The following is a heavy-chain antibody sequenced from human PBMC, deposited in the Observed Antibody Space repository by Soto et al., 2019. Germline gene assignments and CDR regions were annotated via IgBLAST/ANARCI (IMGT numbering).Heavy chain of an antibody. CDR2: FFHTGTA. Sequence: QVQLQESGPGLVKPSETLSLNCSVSGDAITRHYWSWIRQSPGKGLEWLGYFFHTGTALFNPSLRSRVSMSVDTSTNQFSLKLTSVIPADTAVYFCVRNYGGNSQFFDLWGRGTLVTVSS. CDR1: GDAITRHY. CDR3: VRNYGGNSQFFDL. D-gene: IGHD4-17*01. V-gene: IGHV4-59*11. J-gene: IGHJ2*01.